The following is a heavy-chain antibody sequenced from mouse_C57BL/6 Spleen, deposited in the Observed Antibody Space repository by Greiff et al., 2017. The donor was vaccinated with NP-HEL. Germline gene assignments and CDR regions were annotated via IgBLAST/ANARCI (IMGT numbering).Heavy chain of an antibody. Sequence: QLVESGGGLVKPGGSLKLSCAASGFTFSDYGMHWVRQAPEKGLEWVAYISSGSSTIYYADTVKGRFTISRDNAKNTLFLQMTSLRSEDTAMYYCARHDYVYYYAMDYWGQGTSVTVSS. CDR3: ARHDYVYYYAMDY. V-gene: IGHV5-17*01. CDR1: GFTFSDYG. J-gene: IGHJ4*01. CDR2: ISSGSSTI. D-gene: IGHD2-4*01.